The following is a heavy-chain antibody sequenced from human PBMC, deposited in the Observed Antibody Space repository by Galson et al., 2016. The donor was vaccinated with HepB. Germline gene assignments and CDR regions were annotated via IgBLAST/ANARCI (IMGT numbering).Heavy chain of an antibody. CDR1: GGSFSGYY. V-gene: IGHV4-34*01. Sequence: SLTCAVYGGSFSGYYWSWIRQPPGKGLEWIGEINHSGSTNYNPSLKSRVTISVDTSKNQFSLKLSSVTAADTAVYYCARGDNPDYGDYASAYYYMDVWGKGTTVIVSS. J-gene: IGHJ6*03. CDR2: INHSGST. D-gene: IGHD4-17*01. CDR3: ARGDNPDYGDYASAYYYMDV.